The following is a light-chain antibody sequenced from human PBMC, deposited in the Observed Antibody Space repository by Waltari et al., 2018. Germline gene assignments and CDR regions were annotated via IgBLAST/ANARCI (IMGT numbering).Light chain of an antibody. J-gene: IGLJ7*01. CDR3: GTWDSSLSGAV. V-gene: IGLV1-51*02. CDR1: SSNIGNNY. CDR2: ENP. Sequence: QSVLTQPPSVSAAPGQRVTISCSGGSSNIGNNYVSWYRQFPGTAPKLLIYENPGRPAGIPGRVSGAKSGTSATLDITGLQAGDEADYYCGTWDSSLSGAVFGGGTHLTVL.